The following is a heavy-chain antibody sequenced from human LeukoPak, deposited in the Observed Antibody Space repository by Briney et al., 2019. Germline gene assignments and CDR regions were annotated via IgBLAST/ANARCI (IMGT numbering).Heavy chain of an antibody. D-gene: IGHD3-10*01. V-gene: IGHV1-69*13. CDR2: IIPIFGTA. CDR1: GGTFSSYA. Sequence: GASVKVSCKASGGTFSSYAISWVRQAPGQGLEWIGGIIPIFGTANYAQKFQGRVTITADESTSTAYMELSSLRSEDTAVYYCARAGPGSYYYYGMDVWGQGTTVTVSS. J-gene: IGHJ6*02. CDR3: ARAGPGSYYYYGMDV.